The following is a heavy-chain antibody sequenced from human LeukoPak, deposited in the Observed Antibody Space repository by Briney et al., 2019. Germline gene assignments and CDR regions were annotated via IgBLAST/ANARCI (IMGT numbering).Heavy chain of an antibody. CDR2: IIPIFGTA. J-gene: IGHJ4*02. CDR1: GGTFSSYA. V-gene: IGHV1-69*13. CDR3: ARVRVKQQLSPYFDY. Sequence: SVKVSCKASGGTFSSYAISWVRQAPGQGLEGMGGIIPIFGTANYAQKFQGRVTITADESTSTAYMELSSLRSEDTAVYYCARVRVKQQLSPYFDYWGQGTLVTVSS. D-gene: IGHD6-13*01.